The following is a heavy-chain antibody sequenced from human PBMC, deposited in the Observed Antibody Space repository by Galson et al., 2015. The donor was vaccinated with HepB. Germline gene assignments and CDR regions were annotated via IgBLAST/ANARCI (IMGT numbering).Heavy chain of an antibody. CDR2: ISYDGSNK. Sequence: SLRLSCAASGFTFSSYAMHWVRQAPGKGLEWVAVISYDGSNKYYADSVKGRFTISRDNSKNTLYLQMNSLRAEDTAVYYCARGAWNYSYLKNDYWGQGTLVTVSS. J-gene: IGHJ4*02. V-gene: IGHV3-30-3*01. CDR3: ARGAWNYSYLKNDY. CDR1: GFTFSSYA. D-gene: IGHD1-7*01.